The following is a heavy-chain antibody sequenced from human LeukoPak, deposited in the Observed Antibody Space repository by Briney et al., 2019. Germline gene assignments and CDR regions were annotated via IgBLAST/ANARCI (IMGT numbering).Heavy chain of an antibody. J-gene: IGHJ4*02. V-gene: IGHV3-23*01. CDR2: IGGSGGST. Sequence: GGSLRLSCAASGFTFSNYAMTWVRQAPGQGLEWVSTIGGSGGSTYFADSVKGRFTISRDNSKNTLSLQMNGLRAEDTAVYYCAKEAGYYASGSYYSVWGQGTLVTVSS. CDR1: GFTFSNYA. D-gene: IGHD3-10*01. CDR3: AKEAGYYASGSYYSV.